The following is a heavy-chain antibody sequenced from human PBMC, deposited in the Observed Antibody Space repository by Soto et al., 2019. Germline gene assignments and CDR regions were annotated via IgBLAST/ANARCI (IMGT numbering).Heavy chain of an antibody. CDR3: VRDRWQSDLPDDDAFDI. V-gene: IGHV3-48*02. CDR1: GFTFSSYS. CDR2: ISSTSGTI. D-gene: IGHD2-15*01. Sequence: GGSLRLSCAASGFTFSSYSMNWVRQAPGKGLQWVSYISSTSGTIYYADSVKGRFTISRDNAKNSLYLQMSSLSDEDTAVYYCVRDRWQSDLPDDDAFDIWGQGTMVTVSS. J-gene: IGHJ3*02.